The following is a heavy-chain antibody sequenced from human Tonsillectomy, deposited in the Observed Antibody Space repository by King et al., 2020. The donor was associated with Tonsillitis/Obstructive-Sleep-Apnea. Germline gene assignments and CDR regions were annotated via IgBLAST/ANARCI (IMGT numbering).Heavy chain of an antibody. J-gene: IGHJ6*03. CDR1: GFTFNTYA. D-gene: IGHD3-22*01. CDR3: AKNSYDSSGPRYFYYHMDV. Sequence: DVQLVESGGGLVQPGGSLRLSCAASGFTFNTYAMSWVRQAPGKGLEWVSAISSSGGSTYYADSVKGRFTISRDNSKNTLYLQMNSLRAEDTAVYYCAKNSYDSSGPRYFYYHMDVWGRGTPVTVSS. V-gene: IGHV3-23*04. CDR2: ISSSGGST.